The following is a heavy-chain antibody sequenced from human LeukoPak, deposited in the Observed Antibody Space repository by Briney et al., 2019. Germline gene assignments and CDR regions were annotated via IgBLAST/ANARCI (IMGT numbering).Heavy chain of an antibody. V-gene: IGHV1-18*01. CDR1: GYTFTSYG. CDR3: ARIMITFGGVIVKWDAFDI. CDR2: ISAYNGNT. Sequence: ASVKVSCKASGYTFTSYGISWVRQAPGQGLEWMGWISAYNGNTNYAQKLQGRVTMTTDTSTSTAYMGLRSLRSDDTAVYYCARIMITFGGVIVKWDAFDIWGQGTMVTVSS. D-gene: IGHD3-16*02. J-gene: IGHJ3*02.